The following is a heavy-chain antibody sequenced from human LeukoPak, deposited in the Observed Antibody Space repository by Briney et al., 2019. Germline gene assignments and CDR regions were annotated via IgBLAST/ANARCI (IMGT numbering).Heavy chain of an antibody. J-gene: IGHJ4*02. CDR1: GGSISSSSYY. CDR3: ASLIETGWLVQAEDY. Sequence: SETLSLTCTVSGGSISSSSYYWGWIRQPPGKGLEWIGYIYYSGSTYYNPSLKSRVTISVDTSKNQFSLKLSSVTAADTAVYYCASLIETGWLVQAEDYWGQGTLVTVSS. CDR2: IYYSGST. V-gene: IGHV4-39*01. D-gene: IGHD6-19*01.